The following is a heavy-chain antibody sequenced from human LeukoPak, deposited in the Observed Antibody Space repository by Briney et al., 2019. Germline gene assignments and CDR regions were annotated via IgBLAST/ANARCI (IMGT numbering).Heavy chain of an antibody. D-gene: IGHD5-24*01. CDR1: GFTFSDYY. CDR3: AREQMATSYYYYYYMDV. CDR2: ISSSGSTI. J-gene: IGHJ6*03. V-gene: IGHV3-11*01. Sequence: PGGSLRLSCAASGFTFSDYYMSWLRQAPGKGLEWVSYISSSGSTIYYADSVKGRFTISRDNAKNSLYLQMNSLRAEDTAVYYCAREQMATSYYYYYYMDVWGKGTTVTISS.